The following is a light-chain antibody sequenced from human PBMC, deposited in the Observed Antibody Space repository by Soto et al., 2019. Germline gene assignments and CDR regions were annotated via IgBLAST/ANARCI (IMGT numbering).Light chain of an antibody. V-gene: IGKV1-5*01. CDR1: QSISSW. Sequence: DIQMTQSPSTLSASVGARVTITCRASQSISSWLAWYQQKQGKAPKLLIYDASSLESGVPSRFSGSGSGTELTITISSLQPDDCETYDGQQYNSYPKTFGQGTKVDIK. CDR2: DAS. CDR3: QQYNSYPKT. J-gene: IGKJ1*01.